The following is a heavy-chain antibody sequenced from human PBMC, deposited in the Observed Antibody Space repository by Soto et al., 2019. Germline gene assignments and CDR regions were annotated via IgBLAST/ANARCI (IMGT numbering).Heavy chain of an antibody. J-gene: IGHJ3*02. CDR1: GFTFSSYG. CDR2: ISYDGSNK. Sequence: GGSLRLSCAASGFTFSSYGMHWVRQAPGKGLEWVAVISYDGSNKYYADSVKGRFTISRDNSKNTLYLQMNSLRAEDTAVYYCANMRLRYFDWLRGAFDIWGQGTMVTVSS. CDR3: ANMRLRYFDWLRGAFDI. V-gene: IGHV3-30*18. D-gene: IGHD3-9*01.